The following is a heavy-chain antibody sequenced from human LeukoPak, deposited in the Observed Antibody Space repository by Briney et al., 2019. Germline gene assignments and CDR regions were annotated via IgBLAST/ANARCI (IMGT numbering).Heavy chain of an antibody. CDR1: GFTFSSYG. D-gene: IGHD1-1*01. Sequence: GGSLRLSRAASGFTFSSYGMHWVRQAPGKGLEWVAVISYDGSNKYYADSVKGRFTISRDNSKNTLYLQMNSLRAEDTAVYYCATLDGVDYWGQGTLVTVSS. CDR3: ATLDGVDY. J-gene: IGHJ4*02. CDR2: ISYDGSNK. V-gene: IGHV3-30*03.